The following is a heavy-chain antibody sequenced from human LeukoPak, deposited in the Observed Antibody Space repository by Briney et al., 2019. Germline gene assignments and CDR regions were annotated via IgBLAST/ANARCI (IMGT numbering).Heavy chain of an antibody. CDR1: GFTFSSYG. CDR3: VKDRCDRATCPEV. Sequence: GGSLRLSCAASGFTFSSYGMHWVRQAPGKGLEWVAVIWYDGSNKYYADSVKGRFTISRDNSKNTLHLQMSSLRAEDTALYYCVKDRCDRATCPEVWGQGTLVTVSS. CDR2: IWYDGSNK. J-gene: IGHJ4*02. V-gene: IGHV3-33*06. D-gene: IGHD1-14*01.